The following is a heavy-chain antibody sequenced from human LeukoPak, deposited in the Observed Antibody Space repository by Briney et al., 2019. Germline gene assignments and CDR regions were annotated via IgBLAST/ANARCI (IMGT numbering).Heavy chain of an antibody. CDR1: GFTFSSYA. J-gene: IGHJ5*02. CDR3: AKDRCSSTGCYSDSIRFDP. CDR2: ISGSGGST. V-gene: IGHV3-23*01. D-gene: IGHD2-2*01. Sequence: GGSLRLSCAASGFTFSSYAMSWVRQAPGKGLEWVSAISGSGGSTYYADSVKGRFTISRDNSKNTLYLQMNSLRAEDTAVYYCAKDRCSSTGCYSDSIRFDPWGQGTLVTVSS.